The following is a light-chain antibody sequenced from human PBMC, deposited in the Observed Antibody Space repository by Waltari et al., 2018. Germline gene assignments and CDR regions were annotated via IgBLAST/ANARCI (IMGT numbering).Light chain of an antibody. J-gene: IGKJ4*01. CDR1: QSISNW. V-gene: IGKV1-5*03. CDR2: TAS. Sequence: DIQMTQSPSTLSASVGERVTITGRASQSISNWLAWYQQKPGKAPKLLLYTASTLESGVPSRFSGIGSGTEFTLTISSLQPDDFATYYCQQYNSYSVLTFGGGTKVEIK. CDR3: QQYNSYSVLT.